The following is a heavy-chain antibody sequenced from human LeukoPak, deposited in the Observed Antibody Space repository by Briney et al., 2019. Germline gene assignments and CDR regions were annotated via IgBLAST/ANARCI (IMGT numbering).Heavy chain of an antibody. V-gene: IGHV3-7*01. CDR3: ASEYSSSSKGDY. J-gene: IGHJ4*02. D-gene: IGHD6-6*01. Sequence: GGSLRLSCAASGFTFSSYWMSWVRQAPGKGLEWVANIKQDGSEKYYVDSVKGRSTISRDNAKNSLYLQMNSLRAEDTAVYYCASEYSSSSKGDYWGQGTLVTVSS. CDR2: IKQDGSEK. CDR1: GFTFSSYW.